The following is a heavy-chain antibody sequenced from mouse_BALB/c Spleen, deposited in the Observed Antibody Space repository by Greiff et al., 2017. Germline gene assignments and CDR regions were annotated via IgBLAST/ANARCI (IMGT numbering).Heavy chain of an antibody. CDR2: INPYNDGT. CDR3: ARFDYDAWFAY. J-gene: IGHJ3*01. CDR1: GYTFTSYV. D-gene: IGHD2-4*01. Sequence: EVKLQESGPELVKPGASVKMSCKASGYTFTSYVMHWVKQKPGQGLEWIGYINPYNDGTKYNEKFKGKATLTSDKSSSTAYMELSSLTSEDSAVYYCARFDYDAWFAYWGQGTLVTVSA. V-gene: IGHV1-14*01.